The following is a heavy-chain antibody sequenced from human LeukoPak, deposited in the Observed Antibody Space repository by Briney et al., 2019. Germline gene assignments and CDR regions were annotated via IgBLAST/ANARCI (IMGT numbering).Heavy chain of an antibody. J-gene: IGHJ4*02. Sequence: PGGALRLSCEAYGFTSSRYWMRRVTQAPEEGPESVANINKDGGEQYYVDSLKGRFTISRDSAKNSLYLQMNSLRADDTAVYYCVKDSPPRYSGSPPAYWGQGTLVTVSS. D-gene: IGHD1-26*01. CDR1: GFTSSRYW. CDR3: VKDSPPRYSGSPPAY. V-gene: IGHV3-7*03. CDR2: INKDGGEQ.